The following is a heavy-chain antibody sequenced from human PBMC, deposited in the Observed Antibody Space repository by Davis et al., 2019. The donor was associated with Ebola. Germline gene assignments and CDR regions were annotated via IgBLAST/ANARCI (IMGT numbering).Heavy chain of an antibody. CDR3: ARTVTTPTYNDY. J-gene: IGHJ4*02. Sequence: PSETLSLTCTVSGGSISSYYWSWIRQPPGKGLEWIGYIYYSGSTNYNPSLKSRVTISVDTSKNQFSLKLSSVTAADTAVYYCARTVTTPTYNDYWGQGTLVTVSS. V-gene: IGHV4-59*08. CDR1: GGSISSYY. CDR2: IYYSGST. D-gene: IGHD4-17*01.